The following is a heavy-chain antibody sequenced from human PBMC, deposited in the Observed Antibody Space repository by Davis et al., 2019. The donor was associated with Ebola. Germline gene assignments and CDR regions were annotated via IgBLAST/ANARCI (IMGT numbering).Heavy chain of an antibody. CDR1: GGTFSSYA. CDR2: IIPILGIA. Sequence: SVKVSCKASGGTFSSYAISWVRQAPGQGLEWMGRIIPILGIANYAQKFQGRVTITADKSTSTAYMELSSLRSEDTAVYYCARGRGSGWYLDYFDYWGQGTLVTVSS. J-gene: IGHJ4*02. CDR3: ARGRGSGWYLDYFDY. D-gene: IGHD6-19*01. V-gene: IGHV1-69*04.